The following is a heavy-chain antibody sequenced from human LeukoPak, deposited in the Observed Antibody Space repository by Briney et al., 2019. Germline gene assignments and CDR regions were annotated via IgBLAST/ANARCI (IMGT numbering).Heavy chain of an antibody. Sequence: GGSLRLSCAASGFTFGSYAMSWVRQAPGKGLEWVSAIRDNGGSTYYADSVKGRFTISRDNAKNSLYLQMNSLRAEDTAVYYCAKNPDYDVLTGTSFDCWGQGALVTVSS. CDR2: IRDNGGST. CDR3: AKNPDYDVLTGTSFDC. CDR1: GFTFGSYA. J-gene: IGHJ4*02. D-gene: IGHD3-9*01. V-gene: IGHV3-23*01.